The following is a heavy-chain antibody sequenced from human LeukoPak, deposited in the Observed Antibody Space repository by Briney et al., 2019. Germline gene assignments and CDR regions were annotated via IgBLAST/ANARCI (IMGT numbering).Heavy chain of an antibody. CDR2: IHYSETT. CDR1: RDYIRHIDYY. D-gene: IGHD2-2*01. Sequence: PSETLSLTCSVSRDYIRHIDYYWVWIRQPPGKGLEWIASIHYSETTYYNPSLKSRVTISVDTSKNHFSLKLSSVTAADTAVYYCARGPTYQPIDFWGQGTLVTVSS. J-gene: IGHJ4*02. CDR3: ARGPTYQPIDF. V-gene: IGHV4-39*02.